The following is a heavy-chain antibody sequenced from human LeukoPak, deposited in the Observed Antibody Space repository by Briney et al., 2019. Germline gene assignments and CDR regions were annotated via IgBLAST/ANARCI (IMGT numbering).Heavy chain of an antibody. CDR2: IGGSNYYRGST. Sequence: PSETLSLTCTVSGASISSRDYLWGWIRQPPGKGLEWIGSIGGSNYYRGSTYYNPSLKSRVTIHVDTSKDQFSLKLSSVTAADTAVYYCARLETSVTEHNWFDPWGQGTLVTVSS. CDR1: GASISSRDYL. D-gene: IGHD2-21*02. J-gene: IGHJ5*02. CDR3: ARLETSVTEHNWFDP. V-gene: IGHV4-39*01.